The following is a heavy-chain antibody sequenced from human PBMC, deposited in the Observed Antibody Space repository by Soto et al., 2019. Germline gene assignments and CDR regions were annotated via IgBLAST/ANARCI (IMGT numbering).Heavy chain of an antibody. D-gene: IGHD3-22*01. CDR3: AADQYYHSSGDYPFDY. J-gene: IGHJ4*02. CDR2: VYDTWST. CDR1: SGPIRSHN. V-gene: IGHV4-59*11. Sequence: PSETLSLTCTVSSGPIRSHNWGWIRQPPGRGLEWIGYVYDTWSTSYNPSLKSRVTISVDTSKNQFSLMLSSVTAADTAVYYCAADQYYHSSGDYPFDYWGQGTLVTVSS.